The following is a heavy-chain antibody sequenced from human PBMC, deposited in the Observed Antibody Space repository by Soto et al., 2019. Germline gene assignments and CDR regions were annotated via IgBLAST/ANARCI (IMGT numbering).Heavy chain of an antibody. CDR2: ISAGGGNT. V-gene: IGHV3-23*01. CDR1: GFSFSTYA. J-gene: IGHJ5*02. CDR3: AKHAEYQLVSWFDP. Sequence: EVQLLESGGGLVQPGGSLRLSCAVSGFSFSTYAMSWVRQAPGKGLEWVSGISAGGGNTYYADSVRGRFIISRDNSKDTLYLQITSLRAEDTAFYYCAKHAEYQLVSWFDPWGQGTLVTVSS. D-gene: IGHD2-2*01.